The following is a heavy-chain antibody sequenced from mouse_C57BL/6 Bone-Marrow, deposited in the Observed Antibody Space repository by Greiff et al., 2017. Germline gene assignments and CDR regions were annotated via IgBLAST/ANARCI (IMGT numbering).Heavy chain of an antibody. CDR3: ARSYDGYYRS. CDR1: GYAFSSYW. J-gene: IGHJ3*01. V-gene: IGHV1-80*01. CDR2: LYPGDGDT. Sequence: QVQLQQSGAELVKPGASVKISCKASGYAFSSYWMNWVKQRPGKGLAWIGQLYPGDGDTNYNGKFKGKATLTADKSSSTAYMQLSSLTSEDSAVYFCARSYDGYYRSWGQGTLVTVSA. D-gene: IGHD2-3*01.